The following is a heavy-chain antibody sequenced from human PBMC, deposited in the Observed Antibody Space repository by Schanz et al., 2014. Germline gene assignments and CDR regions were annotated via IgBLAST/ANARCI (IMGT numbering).Heavy chain of an antibody. CDR3: AKVRYSSGWRGDYLDE. D-gene: IGHD6-25*01. Sequence: DVHLLESGGGLVQPGGSLRLSCAASEFTFSTDAMSWVRQAPGKGLEWLSVISASGGDTYYADSVKGRFTISRDNSKNSLDQQMKSLRAEDTAVYYCAKVRYSSGWRGDYLDEWGHGTLVTVAS. CDR1: EFTFSTDA. V-gene: IGHV3-23*01. CDR2: ISASGGDT. J-gene: IGHJ4*01.